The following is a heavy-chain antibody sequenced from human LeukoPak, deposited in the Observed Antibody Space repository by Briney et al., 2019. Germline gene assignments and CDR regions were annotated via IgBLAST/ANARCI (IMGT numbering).Heavy chain of an antibody. V-gene: IGHV3-21*01. Sequence: PGGSLRLSCAASGFTFSSYSMNWVRQAPGKGLEWVSSISSSSYIYYADSVKGRFTISRDNAKNSLYLQMNSLRAEDTAVYYCARDEDIVVVPAAMDYYYGMDVWGQGTTVTVSS. J-gene: IGHJ6*02. D-gene: IGHD2-2*01. CDR3: ARDEDIVVVPAAMDYYYGMDV. CDR2: ISSSSYI. CDR1: GFTFSSYS.